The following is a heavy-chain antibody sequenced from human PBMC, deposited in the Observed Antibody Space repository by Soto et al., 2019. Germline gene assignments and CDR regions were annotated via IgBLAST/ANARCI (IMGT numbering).Heavy chain of an antibody. CDR2: INSDGSST. D-gene: IGHD1-26*01. Sequence: GSLRLSCAASGFTVSSYWMHWVRQAPGKGLVWVSRINSDGSSTSYADSVKGRFTISRDNAKNTLYLQMNSLRAEDTAVYYCARGPSVVGATSFDYWGQGTLVTVSS. CDR3: ARGPSVVGATSFDY. J-gene: IGHJ4*02. V-gene: IGHV3-74*01. CDR1: GFTVSSYW.